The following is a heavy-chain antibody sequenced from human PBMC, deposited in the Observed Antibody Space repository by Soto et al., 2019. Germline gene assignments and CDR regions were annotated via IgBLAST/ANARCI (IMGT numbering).Heavy chain of an antibody. CDR2: ISYDGSNK. V-gene: IGHV3-30*18. CDR3: AKAVVVITSTHYYYYYGMDV. D-gene: IGHD3-22*01. CDR1: GFTFSSYG. J-gene: IGHJ6*02. Sequence: QVQLVESGGGVVQPGRSLRLSCAASGFTFSSYGMHWVRQAPGKGLEWVAVISYDGSNKYYADSVKGRFTISRDNSKNTLYLQMNSLRAEDTDVYYCAKAVVVITSTHYYYYYGMDVWGQGTTVTVSS.